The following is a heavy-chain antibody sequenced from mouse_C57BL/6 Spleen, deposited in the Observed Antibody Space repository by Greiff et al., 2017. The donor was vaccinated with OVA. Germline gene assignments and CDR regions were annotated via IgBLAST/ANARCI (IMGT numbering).Heavy chain of an antibody. CDR3: TGVFITTVVAGFDY. D-gene: IGHD1-1*01. V-gene: IGHV1-15*01. CDR2: IDPETGGT. Sequence: VKVVESGAELVRPGASVTLSCKASGYTFTDYEMHWVKQTPVHGLEWIGAIDPETGGTAYNQKFKGKAILTADKSSSTAYMELRSLTSEDSAVYYCTGVFITTVVAGFDYWGQGTTLTVSS. J-gene: IGHJ2*01. CDR1: GYTFTDYE.